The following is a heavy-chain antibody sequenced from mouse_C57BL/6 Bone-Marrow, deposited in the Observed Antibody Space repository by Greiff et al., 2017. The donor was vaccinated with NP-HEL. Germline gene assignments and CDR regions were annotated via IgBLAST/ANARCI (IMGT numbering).Heavy chain of an antibody. CDR2: IRLKSDNYAT. Sequence: DVHLVESGGGLVQPGGSMKLSCVASGFTFSNYWMNWVRQSPEKGLEWVAQIRLKSDNYATHYAESVKGRFTISRDDSKSSVYLQMNNLRAEDTRIYYCTGIPDSSGYVELDYWGQGTTLTVSS. D-gene: IGHD3-2*02. CDR3: TGIPDSSGYVELDY. CDR1: GFTFSNYW. J-gene: IGHJ2*01. V-gene: IGHV6-3*01.